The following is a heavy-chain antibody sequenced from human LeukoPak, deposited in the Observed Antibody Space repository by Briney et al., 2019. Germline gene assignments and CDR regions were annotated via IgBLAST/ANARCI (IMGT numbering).Heavy chain of an antibody. J-gene: IGHJ5*02. CDR3: ARQRNYFWFDP. CDR2: IIPIFGTA. Sequence: SVKVSCKASGGTFSSYAISWVRQAPGQGLEWMGGIIPIFGTANYAQKFQGRVTITADKSTSTAYMELRSLRSDDTAIYFCARQRNYFWFDPWGQGTLVTVSS. D-gene: IGHD3-10*01. V-gene: IGHV1-69*06. CDR1: GGTFSSYA.